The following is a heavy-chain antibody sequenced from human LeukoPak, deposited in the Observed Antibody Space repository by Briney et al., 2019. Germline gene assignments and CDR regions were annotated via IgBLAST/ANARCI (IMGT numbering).Heavy chain of an antibody. J-gene: IGHJ3*02. D-gene: IGHD3-22*01. CDR3: ARQKWLLRRTGAFDI. V-gene: IGHV4-4*07. Sequence: SETLSLTCTVSGGSISSYYWSWIRQPAGKGLEWIGRIYTSGSTNYNPSLKSRVTISVDTSKNQFSLKLSSVTAADTAVYYCARQKWLLRRTGAFDIWGQGTMVTVSS. CDR2: IYTSGST. CDR1: GGSISSYY.